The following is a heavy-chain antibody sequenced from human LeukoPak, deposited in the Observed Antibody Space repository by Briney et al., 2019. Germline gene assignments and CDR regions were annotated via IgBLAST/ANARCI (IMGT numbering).Heavy chain of an antibody. CDR1: GYTFHNYG. CDR3: ARTSGVSAAGSPYYFDY. D-gene: IGHD6-13*01. Sequence: ASVKVSCKASGYTFHNYGISWVRQAPGQGLEWMGWISPYSGNTDYTERLQGRVTITTDTSTTTAFMELRSLRSDDTAVYYCARTSGVSAAGSPYYFDYWGQGTLVTVSS. CDR2: ISPYSGNT. J-gene: IGHJ4*02. V-gene: IGHV1-18*01.